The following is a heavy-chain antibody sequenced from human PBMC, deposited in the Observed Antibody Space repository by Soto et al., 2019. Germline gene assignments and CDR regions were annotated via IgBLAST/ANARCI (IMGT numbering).Heavy chain of an antibody. CDR3: AKEEVRYSSSSLSYYYYGMDV. CDR2: INPNSGGT. V-gene: IGHV1-2*02. J-gene: IGHJ6*02. D-gene: IGHD6-6*01. CDR1: GYTFITYD. Sequence: ASVKVSCKASGYTFITYDINWVRQAPGQGLEWMGWINPNSGGTNYAQKFQGRVTMTRDTSISTAYMELSRLRSDDTAVYYCAKEEVRYSSSSLSYYYYGMDVWGQGTTVTVS.